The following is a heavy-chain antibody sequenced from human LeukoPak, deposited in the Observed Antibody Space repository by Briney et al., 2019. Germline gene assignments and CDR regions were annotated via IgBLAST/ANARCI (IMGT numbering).Heavy chain of an antibody. CDR1: GFTFSSYA. V-gene: IGHV3-21*01. CDR2: ISSSSSYI. J-gene: IGHJ4*02. D-gene: IGHD3-22*01. Sequence: PGGSLRLSCAASGFTFSSYAMNWVRQAPGKGLEWVSSISSSSSYIYYADSVKGRFTISRDNAKNSLYLQMNSLRAEDTAVYYCAREKLYYYDSGYPQPFDYWGQGTLVTVSS. CDR3: AREKLYYYDSGYPQPFDY.